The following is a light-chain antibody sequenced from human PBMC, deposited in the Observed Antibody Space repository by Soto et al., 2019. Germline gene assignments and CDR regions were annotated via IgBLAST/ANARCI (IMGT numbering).Light chain of an antibody. V-gene: IGKV1-5*03. J-gene: IGKJ1*01. CDR2: KAS. CDR1: QTISSW. Sequence: DIQMTQSPSTLSGSVGDRVTITCRASQTISSWLAWYQQKPGKVTKLLIYKASTLKSGVPSRFSGSGSGTEFTLTISSLQRGDFATYYFQHYNSYSEAFGQGTKVELK. CDR3: QHYNSYSEA.